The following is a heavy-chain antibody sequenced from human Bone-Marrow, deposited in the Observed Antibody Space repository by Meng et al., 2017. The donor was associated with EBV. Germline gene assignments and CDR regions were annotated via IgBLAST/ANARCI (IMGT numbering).Heavy chain of an antibody. CDR3: ARATYYYDSSGYSHALDY. CDR2: IYYSGST. J-gene: IGHJ4*02. D-gene: IGHD3-22*01. Sequence: PQLRESGPGLVKPSEPLSLTCTVSCGSISSSSYYWGWIRQPPGKGLEWIGSIYYSGSTYYNPSLKSRVTISVDTSKNQFSLKLSSVTAADTAVYYCARATYYYDSSGYSHALDYWGQGTLVTVSS. V-gene: IGHV4-39*07. CDR1: CGSISSSSYY.